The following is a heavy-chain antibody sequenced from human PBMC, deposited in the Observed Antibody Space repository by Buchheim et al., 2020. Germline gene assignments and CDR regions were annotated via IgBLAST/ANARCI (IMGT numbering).Heavy chain of an antibody. V-gene: IGHV4-34*01. Sequence: QVQVQQWGAGLLKPSETLSLTCAVYGGSFSAYYWTWIRQPPGKGLEWIGEINRSGSSNYSPSLESRVTISIDTSKKQLSLKLSSVTAADTAVYYCARVVLAAMDYWGQGTL. J-gene: IGHJ4*02. CDR1: GGSFSAYY. CDR2: INRSGSS. D-gene: IGHD2-15*01. CDR3: ARVVLAAMDY.